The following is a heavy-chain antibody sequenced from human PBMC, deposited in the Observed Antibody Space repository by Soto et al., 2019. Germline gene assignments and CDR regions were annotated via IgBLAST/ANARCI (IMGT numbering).Heavy chain of an antibody. D-gene: IGHD2-2*01. CDR2: MNPNNGNT. CDR3: ARGPQRVVIPAAISRQDWFAP. CDR1: GYIFSNYD. V-gene: IGHV1-8*02. J-gene: IGHJ5*02. Sequence: ASVKVSCKASGYIFSNYDINWVRQATGQGLEWMGWMNPNNGNTGYAQRFQGRVTMTRNTSISTAYMELSSLRSEDTAVYYCARGPQRVVIPAAISRQDWFAPWGQGTLVTVSS.